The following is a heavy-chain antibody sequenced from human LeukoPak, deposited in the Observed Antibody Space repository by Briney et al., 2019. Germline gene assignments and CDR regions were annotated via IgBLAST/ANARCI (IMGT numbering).Heavy chain of an antibody. CDR2: INPNSGGT. V-gene: IGHV1-2*06. Sequence: ASVKVSCKXSGYTFTGYYMHWVRQAPGQGLEWMGRINPNSGGTNYSQKFQGRVTMTRDTSISTAYMELSRLRSDDTAVYYCARGMGSGSYYNVKPDYWGQGTLVTVSS. CDR3: ARGMGSGSYYNVKPDY. J-gene: IGHJ4*02. CDR1: GYTFTGYY. D-gene: IGHD3-10*01.